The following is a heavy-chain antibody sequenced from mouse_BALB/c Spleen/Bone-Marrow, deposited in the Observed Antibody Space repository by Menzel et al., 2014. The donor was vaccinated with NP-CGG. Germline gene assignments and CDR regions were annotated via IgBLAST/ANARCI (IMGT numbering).Heavy chain of an antibody. CDR2: IWSGGST. J-gene: IGHJ4*01. V-gene: IGHV2-4-1*01. CDR3: ARNPPPYRLYAMDY. Sequence: QSSQSLSITCTVSGFSLTSYGVHWVRQSPGKGLEWLGVIWSGGSTDYNAAFISRLSISKDNSKSQVFFKMNSLQADDTAIYYCARNPPPYRLYAMDYWGQGTSVTVSS. CDR1: GFSLTSYG. D-gene: IGHD2-14*01.